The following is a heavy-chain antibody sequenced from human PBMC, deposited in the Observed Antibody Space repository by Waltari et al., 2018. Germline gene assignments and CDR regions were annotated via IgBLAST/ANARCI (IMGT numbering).Heavy chain of an antibody. V-gene: IGHV4-31*01. Sequence: QVQLQESGPGLVKPSQTLSLTCTVSGGSISSGGYYWSWIRQHPGQGLEWIGYIYYSGSTYYNPSLKSLVTISVDTSKNQFSLKLSSVTAADTAVYYCARAPRYYDSSGYKTSHFDYWGQGTLVTVSS. J-gene: IGHJ4*02. D-gene: IGHD3-22*01. CDR1: GGSISSGGYY. CDR3: ARAPRYYDSSGYKTSHFDY. CDR2: IYYSGST.